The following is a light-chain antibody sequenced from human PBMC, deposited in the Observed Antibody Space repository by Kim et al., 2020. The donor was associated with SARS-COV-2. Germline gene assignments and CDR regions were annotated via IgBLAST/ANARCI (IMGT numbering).Light chain of an antibody. CDR2: GAS. CDR3: QQYGSGRT. V-gene: IGKV3-20*01. Sequence: EIVLTQSPVTLSLSPGERATVSCRASQSVTNNYLAWYQQKPGQAPRLLIYGASSRFTGIPDRFSGSGSGTDFTLIISRLEPEDFAVYYCQQYGSGRTFGQGTKVDIK. J-gene: IGKJ1*01. CDR1: QSVTNNY.